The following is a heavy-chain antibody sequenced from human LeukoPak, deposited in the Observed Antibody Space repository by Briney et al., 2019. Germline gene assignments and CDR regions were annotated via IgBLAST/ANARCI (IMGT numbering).Heavy chain of an antibody. CDR3: ARVGTYYYDSSGYTYFDY. CDR1: GGTFSSYA. D-gene: IGHD3-22*01. J-gene: IGHJ4*02. V-gene: IGHV1-69*13. Sequence: SVKVSCKASGGTFSSYAISWVRQAPGQGLEWMGGIIPIFGTANYAQKFQGSVTITADESTSTAYMELSSLRSEDTAVYYCARVGTYYYDSSGYTYFDYWGQGTLVTVSS. CDR2: IIPIFGTA.